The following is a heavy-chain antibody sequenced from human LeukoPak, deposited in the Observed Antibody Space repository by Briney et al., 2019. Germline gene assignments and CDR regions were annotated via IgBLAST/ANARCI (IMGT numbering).Heavy chain of an antibody. CDR3: ARDGPPSFGMAFDI. D-gene: IGHD3-16*01. CDR1: GFTFSDYY. V-gene: IGHV3-11*01. Sequence: GGSLRLSCAASGFTFSDYYMSWIRQAPGKGLEWVSYISSSGSTIYYADSVKGRFSISRDNAKNSLYLQMNSLRAEDTAVYYCARDGPPSFGMAFDIWGQGTMVTVSS. CDR2: ISSSGSTI. J-gene: IGHJ3*02.